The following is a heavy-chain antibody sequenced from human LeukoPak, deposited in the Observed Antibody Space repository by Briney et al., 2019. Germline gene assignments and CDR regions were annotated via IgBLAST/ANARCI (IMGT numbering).Heavy chain of an antibody. CDR2: ISTSGTTT. Sequence: GGSLRLSCAASGFTFSDYYMSWIRQAPGKGLEWISYISTSGTTTYHADSVKGRFTISRDDAKNSLYLQMNSLRADDTALYYCAKVRGSYSVDYWGQGTLVTVSS. CDR3: AKVRGSYSVDY. CDR1: GFTFSDYY. J-gene: IGHJ4*02. V-gene: IGHV3-11*04. D-gene: IGHD3-10*01.